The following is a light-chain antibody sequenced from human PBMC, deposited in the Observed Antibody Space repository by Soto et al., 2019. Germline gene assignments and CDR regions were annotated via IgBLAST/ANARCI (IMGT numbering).Light chain of an antibody. CDR1: QDVKNY. CDR3: QQYNSYWT. CDR2: DAS. J-gene: IGKJ1*01. V-gene: IGKV1-33*01. Sequence: DIQMTQSPSSLSASVGDRVTITCQASQDVKNYLNWYQQKPGKAPKLLIYDASNLERGVPSRFSGSGTGTEFTLTISSLQPDDFATYYCQQYNSYWTFGQGTKV.